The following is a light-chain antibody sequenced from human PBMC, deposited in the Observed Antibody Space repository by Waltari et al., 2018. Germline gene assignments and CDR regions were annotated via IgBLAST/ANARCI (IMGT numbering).Light chain of an antibody. V-gene: IGKV1-39*01. CDR2: AAS. CDR3: QQSYSTQT. Sequence: DIQMTQSPSSLSASVGDRVTITCRASQSISSYLNLYQQKPGKAPKLLSYAASSLQSGVPSRFSGSGSGTDFTLTISSLQPEDFATYYCQQSYSTQTFGQGTKVEIK. J-gene: IGKJ1*01. CDR1: QSISSY.